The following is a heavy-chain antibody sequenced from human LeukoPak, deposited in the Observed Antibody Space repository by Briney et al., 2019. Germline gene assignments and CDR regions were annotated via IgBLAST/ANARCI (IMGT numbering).Heavy chain of an antibody. J-gene: IGHJ6*02. CDR2: ISTNGDIT. V-gene: IGHV3-64*02. CDR3: VRGRGVSSYDAMDV. Sequence: GGSLRLSCAASGFTFTAHAMHWVRQAPGKGLEYVSTISTNGDITYYADSVKGRFTISRDNSKNTLYLQMGSLRAEDMAVYYCVRGRGVSSYDAMDVWGRGTTVTVSS. D-gene: IGHD2-15*01. CDR1: GFTFTAHA.